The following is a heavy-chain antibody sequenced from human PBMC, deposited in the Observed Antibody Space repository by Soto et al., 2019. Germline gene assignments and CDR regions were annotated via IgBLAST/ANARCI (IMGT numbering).Heavy chain of an antibody. CDR3: TSSTMTRDAFDI. Sequence: GGSLRLSCAASGFTFSGSAMHWVRQASGKGLEWVGRIRSKANSYATAYAASVKGRFTISRDDSKSIAYLQMNSLKTEDTAVYYCTSSTMTRDAFDIWGQGTMVTVSS. D-gene: IGHD3-22*01. J-gene: IGHJ3*02. V-gene: IGHV3-73*01. CDR2: IRSKANSYAT. CDR1: GFTFSGSA.